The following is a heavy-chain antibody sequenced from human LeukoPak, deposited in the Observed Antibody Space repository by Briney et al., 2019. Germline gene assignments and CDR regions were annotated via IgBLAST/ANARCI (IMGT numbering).Heavy chain of an antibody. Sequence: PGGSLRLSCAASGFTFTAYTINWVRQAPGKGLEWVSAISGSGGSTYYADSVKGRFTISRDNSKNTLYLQMNSLRAEDTAVYYCARSLFDEWFGELLPNVGYWGQGTLVTVSS. V-gene: IGHV3-23*01. J-gene: IGHJ4*02. CDR2: ISGSGGST. D-gene: IGHD3-10*01. CDR1: GFTFTAYT. CDR3: ARSLFDEWFGELLPNVGY.